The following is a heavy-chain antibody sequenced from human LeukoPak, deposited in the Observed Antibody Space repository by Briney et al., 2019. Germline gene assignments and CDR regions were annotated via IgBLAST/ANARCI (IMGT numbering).Heavy chain of an antibody. V-gene: IGHV3-7*05. Sequence: PGGSLRLSCAASGFTFTTYAMSWVRQAPGKGLEWVANIKQDGSEKNYVDSVKGRFTVSRDNAKNSLYLQMNSLTVEDTAVYFCASTQSFDYWGQGTLVTVSS. CDR3: ASTQSFDY. J-gene: IGHJ4*02. CDR2: IKQDGSEK. CDR1: GFTFTTYA.